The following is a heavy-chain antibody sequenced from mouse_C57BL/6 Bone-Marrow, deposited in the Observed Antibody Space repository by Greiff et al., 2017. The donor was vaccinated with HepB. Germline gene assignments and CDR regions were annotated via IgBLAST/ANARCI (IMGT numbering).Heavy chain of an antibody. J-gene: IGHJ2*01. V-gene: IGHV1-82*01. D-gene: IGHD2-3*01. CDR3: AEDGLDY. CDR1: GYAFSSSW. CDR2: IYPGDGDT. Sequence: VQLQQSGPELVKPGASVKISCKASGYAFSSSWMNWVKHRPGKGLEWIGRIYPGDGDTNYNGKFKGKATLTADKSSSTAYMQLSSLTSEDSAVYFCAEDGLDYWGQGTTLTVSS.